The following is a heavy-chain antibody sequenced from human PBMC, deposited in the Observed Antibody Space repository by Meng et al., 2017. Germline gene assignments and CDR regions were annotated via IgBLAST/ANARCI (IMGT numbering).Heavy chain of an antibody. J-gene: IGHJ4*02. V-gene: IGHV4-34*01. Sequence: QLQHWGAVLLKPSWPLSLTCSVHGGSFSGYYWSWIHHPPGKGLEWIGEINHSGSTNYNPSLKSRGTISVDTSKNQFSLKLSSVTAADTAVYYCARGPLVHQYFDYWGQGTLVTVSS. D-gene: IGHD6-13*01. CDR2: INHSGST. CDR3: ARGPLVHQYFDY. CDR1: GGSFSGYY.